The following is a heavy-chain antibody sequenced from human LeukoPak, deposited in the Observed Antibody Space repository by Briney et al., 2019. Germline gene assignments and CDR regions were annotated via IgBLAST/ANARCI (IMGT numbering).Heavy chain of an antibody. CDR2: ISGSGGGT. V-gene: IGHV3-23*01. CDR1: GSTLISYA. J-gene: IGHJ4*02. CDR3: AKTTAGYSSGRYPGWPVDY. D-gene: IGHD6-19*01. Sequence: GGSLRLSCGASGSTLISYAVSWVRQAPGKGLEWVSAISGSGGGTYYADSVKGRFTISRDNSKNTVYLQMNSLSTEDTAVYYCAKTTAGYSSGRYPGWPVDYWGQGTLVTVSS.